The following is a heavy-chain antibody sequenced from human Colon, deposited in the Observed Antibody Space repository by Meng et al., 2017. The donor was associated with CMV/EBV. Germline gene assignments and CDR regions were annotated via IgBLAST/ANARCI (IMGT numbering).Heavy chain of an antibody. D-gene: IGHD2-8*01. CDR3: ARGVDYCIDGVCSYGMDV. Sequence: GESLKISCAASGFTFTSYALSWVRQAPGKGLEWVSSITSSGSYIYYADSMKGRFTVSRDYAKNSLYLQMNSLRAEDTAFYYCARGVDYCIDGVCSYGMDVWGHGTTVTVSS. CDR2: ITSSGSYI. CDR1: GFTFTSYA. J-gene: IGHJ6*02. V-gene: IGHV3-21*01.